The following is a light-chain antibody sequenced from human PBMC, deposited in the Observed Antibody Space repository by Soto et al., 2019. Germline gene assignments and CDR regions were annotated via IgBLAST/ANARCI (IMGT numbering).Light chain of an antibody. CDR1: QSISGW. CDR2: KAS. V-gene: IGKV1-5*03. J-gene: IGKJ1*01. Sequence: DIQMTQSPSTLCASVGDRGTITCRASQSISGWLAWYQQKPGKAPKLLIYKASSLQSGVPSRFSGSGSGTEFTLTLCSLQPDDFAVYCCQQYHVDPWTFGQGTKVDIK. CDR3: QQYHVDPWT.